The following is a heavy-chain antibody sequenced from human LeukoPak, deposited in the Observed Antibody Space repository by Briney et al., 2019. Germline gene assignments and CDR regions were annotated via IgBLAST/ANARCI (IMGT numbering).Heavy chain of an antibody. CDR3: ARPVVPGSNDAFDI. CDR1: GYSISSGYY. D-gene: IGHD2-2*01. V-gene: IGHV4-38-2*02. J-gene: IGHJ3*02. Sequence: PSETLSLTCTVSGYSISSGYYWGWIRQPPGKGLEWIGSIYHSGSTYYNPSLKGRVTISVDTSKNQFSLKLSSVTAADTAVYYCARPVVPGSNDAFDIWGQGTMVTISS. CDR2: IYHSGST.